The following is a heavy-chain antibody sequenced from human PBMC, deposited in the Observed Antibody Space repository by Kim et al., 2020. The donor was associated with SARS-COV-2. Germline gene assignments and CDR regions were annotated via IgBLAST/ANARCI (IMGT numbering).Heavy chain of an antibody. D-gene: IGHD2-15*01. J-gene: IGHJ4*02. Sequence: AKKFQGRVTMTRDTSTSTVYMELSSLRSEDTAVYYCARRGPPVTHSTFDYWGQGTLVTVSS. V-gene: IGHV1-46*01. CDR3: ARRGPPVTHSTFDY.